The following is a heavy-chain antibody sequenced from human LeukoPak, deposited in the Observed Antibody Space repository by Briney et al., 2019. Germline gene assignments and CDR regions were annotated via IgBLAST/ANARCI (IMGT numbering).Heavy chain of an antibody. J-gene: IGHJ4*02. CDR3: ARQYSSSSPGDY. V-gene: IGHV5-51*01. CDR2: VYPGDSDT. D-gene: IGHD6-6*01. Sequence: GESLKISCKGSGYSFTSYWIGWVRQMPGKGLEWMGIVYPGDSDTRYSPFFQGQVTISADRSITTAYLQWSSLKASDTAMYYCARQYSSSSPGDYWGQGTLVTVSS. CDR1: GYSFTSYW.